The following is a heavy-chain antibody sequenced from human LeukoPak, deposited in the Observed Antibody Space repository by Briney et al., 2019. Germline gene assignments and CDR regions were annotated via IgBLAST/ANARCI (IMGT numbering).Heavy chain of an antibody. J-gene: IGHJ5*02. CDR3: ASLLGYCSGDSCFNWFGP. CDR1: GFTFSSYA. CDR2: ITLSGVST. Sequence: TGGSLRLSCAASGFTFSSYAMHWVRQAPGKGLEWVSFITLSGVSTFYADSVKGRFTISRDNSKNTLYLQMNNLTVEDTAMYYCASLLGYCSGDSCFNWFGPWGQGTLVAVSS. D-gene: IGHD2-15*01. V-gene: IGHV3-23*01.